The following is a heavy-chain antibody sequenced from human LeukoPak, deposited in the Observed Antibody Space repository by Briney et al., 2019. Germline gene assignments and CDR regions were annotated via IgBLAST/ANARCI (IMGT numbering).Heavy chain of an antibody. CDR2: MNPSGST. J-gene: IGHJ6*03. Sequence: TPSETLSLTCAVYGGSFSGYYWTWIRQTPEKGLEWIGEMNPSGSTNYNPSLKSRVTISVDTSKNQFSLELSSVTAADTAVYYCAIGRQDVTMIVVVMTAGSYYLDVCAKGTTVTVS. V-gene: IGHV4-34*01. CDR3: AIGRQDVTMIVVVMTAGSYYLDV. CDR1: GGSFSGYY. D-gene: IGHD3-22*01.